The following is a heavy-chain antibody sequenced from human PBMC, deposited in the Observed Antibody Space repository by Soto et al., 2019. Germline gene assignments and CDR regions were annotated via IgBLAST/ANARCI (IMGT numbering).Heavy chain of an antibody. V-gene: IGHV3-48*01. D-gene: IGHD3-10*01. CDR1: GFTFSSYS. Sequence: EVQLVESGGNLVQPGGSLRLSCAASGFTFSSYSMNWVRQAPGKGLEWVSYISSSGSTIYHADSVKGRFTISRDNAEKSLYLQMNSLRAEDTAVYYCAIDRVSGAYYHDAFEKWGQGTMVTVSS. CDR3: AIDRVSGAYYHDAFEK. J-gene: IGHJ3*02. CDR2: ISSSGSTI.